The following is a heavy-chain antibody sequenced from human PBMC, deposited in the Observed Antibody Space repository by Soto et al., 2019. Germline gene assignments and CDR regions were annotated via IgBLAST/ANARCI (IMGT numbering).Heavy chain of an antibody. Sequence: SQPLSRTCTVSGGSVSSGCYCWGWIRQPAGEGLEWIGYIYYSGSTNYNPSLKSRVTISVDTSKNQFSLKLSSVTAADTSVYYCAGNDRGYCITTSCYVFAPWGHGTLVIVSS. CDR3: AGNDRGYCITTSCYVFAP. V-gene: IGHV4-61*01. J-gene: IGHJ5*02. CDR2: IYYSGST. D-gene: IGHD2-2*01. CDR1: GGSVSSGCYC.